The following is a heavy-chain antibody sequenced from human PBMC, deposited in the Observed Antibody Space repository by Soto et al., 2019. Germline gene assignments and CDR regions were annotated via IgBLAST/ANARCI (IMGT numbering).Heavy chain of an antibody. Sequence: PSVTGSLICLVSGFRISSPYSSGWIRQPPGKGPEWIGSISHTGTTSYSPSLASRVSISVDNSKNQVSLKLTSVTAADTAVYFCARVSTLIRDPEHFGGEFWGDQTRVATSS. CDR3: ARVSTLIRDPEHFGGEF. CDR1: GFRISSPYS. V-gene: IGHV4-38-2*02. D-gene: IGHD2-21*01. CDR2: ISHTGTT. J-gene: IGHJ6*04.